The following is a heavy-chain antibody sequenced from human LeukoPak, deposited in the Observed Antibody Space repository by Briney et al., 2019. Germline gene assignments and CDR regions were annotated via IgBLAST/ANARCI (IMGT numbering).Heavy chain of an antibody. CDR3: ARDRYSYGYYYYYGMDV. CDR2: IWHDGSNK. Sequence: GRSVRLSCAASGFTFSSYGMHWVRQAPGKGLEWVAVIWHDGSNKYYADSVKGRFTISRDNSKNTLYLQINSLRAEDTAVYYCARDRYSYGYYYYYGMDVWGQGTTVTVSS. D-gene: IGHD5-18*01. V-gene: IGHV3-33*01. J-gene: IGHJ6*02. CDR1: GFTFSSYG.